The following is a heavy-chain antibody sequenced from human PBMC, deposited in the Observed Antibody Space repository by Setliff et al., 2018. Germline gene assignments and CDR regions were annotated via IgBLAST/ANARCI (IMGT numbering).Heavy chain of an antibody. CDR2: INAGNGNT. CDR3: AIAARPHYYYYGMDV. CDR1: GYTFTSYA. Sequence: ASVKVSCKASGYTFTSYAMHWVRQAPGQRLEWMGWINAGNGNTKYSQKFQGRVTITRDTSASTAYMELSSLRSEDTAVYYCAIAARPHYYYYGMDVWGQGTTVTVSS. D-gene: IGHD6-6*01. V-gene: IGHV1-3*01. J-gene: IGHJ6*02.